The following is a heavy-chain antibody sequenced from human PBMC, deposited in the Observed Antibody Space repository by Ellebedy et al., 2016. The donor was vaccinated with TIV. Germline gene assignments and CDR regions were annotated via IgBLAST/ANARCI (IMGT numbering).Heavy chain of an antibody. CDR1: GFTFNYYS. CDR2: ITSSSNYI. CDR3: ARISSCVGGTCYPDY. V-gene: IGHV3-21*01. J-gene: IGHJ4*02. Sequence: GESLKISRAASGFTFNYYSMNWVRQAPGKGLEWVSSITSSSNYIYYADSVKGRFTISRDNAKNSLYLQMNSLRVEDTAVYYCARISSCVGGTCYPDYWGQGTLVTVSS. D-gene: IGHD2-15*01.